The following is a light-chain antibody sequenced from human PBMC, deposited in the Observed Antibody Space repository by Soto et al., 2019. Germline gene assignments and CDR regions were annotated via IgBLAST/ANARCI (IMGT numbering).Light chain of an antibody. J-gene: IGKJ1*01. CDR2: GAS. CDR3: QQYGNSPWT. Sequence: EIVLTQSPGTLSLSPGERATLSCRASQSVSSNYLAWYQQKPGQAPRLLTFGASSRATGIPDKFSASGSGTDSTLTISRLEPEDFAVYYCQQYGNSPWTFGQGTKVDSK. CDR1: QSVSSNY. V-gene: IGKV3-20*01.